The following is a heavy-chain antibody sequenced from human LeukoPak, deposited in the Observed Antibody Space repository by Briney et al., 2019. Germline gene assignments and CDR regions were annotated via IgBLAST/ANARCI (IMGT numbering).Heavy chain of an antibody. CDR3: ARAPNWKHFDY. CDR1: GGSISSSSYY. D-gene: IGHD1-1*01. J-gene: IGHJ4*02. Sequence: PSETLSLTCTVSGGSISSSSYYWGWIRQPPGKGLEWIGEINHSGSTNYNPSLKSRVTISVDTSKNQFSLKLSSVTAADTAVYYCARAPNWKHFDYWGQGTLVTVSS. CDR2: INHSGST. V-gene: IGHV4-39*07.